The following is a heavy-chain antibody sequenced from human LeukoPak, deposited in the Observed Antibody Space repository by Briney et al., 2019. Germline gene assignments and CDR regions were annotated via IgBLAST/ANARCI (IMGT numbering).Heavy chain of an antibody. CDR3: VRDARQGETVVVRY. Sequence: GGSLRLSCAASGFTFSSYWMSWVRQAPGKGLEWVANIKQDGSEKYYVDSVKGRFTISRDNAKNSLYLQMNSLRAEDTAVYYCVRDARQGETVVVRYWGQGTLVTVSS. D-gene: IGHD2-15*01. CDR1: GFTFSSYW. V-gene: IGHV3-7*01. J-gene: IGHJ4*02. CDR2: IKQDGSEK.